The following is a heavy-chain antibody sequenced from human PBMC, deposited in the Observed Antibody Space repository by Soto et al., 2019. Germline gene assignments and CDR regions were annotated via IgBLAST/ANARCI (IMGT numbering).Heavy chain of an antibody. D-gene: IGHD2-2*01. CDR1: GYSFTSYW. CDR3: ARVRCSSTSCYASDALDI. CDR2: IYPGDSDT. V-gene: IGHV5-51*01. J-gene: IGHJ3*02. Sequence: GESLKISCKGSGYSFTSYWIGWVRQMPGKGLEWMGIIYPGDSDTRYSPSFQGQVTISADKSISTAYLQWSSLKASDTAMYYCARVRCSSTSCYASDALDIWGQGTMVTVSS.